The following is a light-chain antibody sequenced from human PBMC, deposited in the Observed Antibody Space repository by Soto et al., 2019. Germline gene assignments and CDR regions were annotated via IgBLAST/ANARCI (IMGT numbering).Light chain of an antibody. J-gene: IGLJ1*01. CDR1: SSDVGGYNY. CDR3: NSYTSKSTGV. V-gene: IGLV2-14*01. CDR2: EVS. Sequence: QSALTQPASVSGSPGQSITISCTGTSSDVGGYNYVSWYQQHPGKAPKLIIYEVSNRPSGVSNRFSGSKSGNTASLTISGLQADDEADYSCNSYTSKSTGVFGTGTKLTVL.